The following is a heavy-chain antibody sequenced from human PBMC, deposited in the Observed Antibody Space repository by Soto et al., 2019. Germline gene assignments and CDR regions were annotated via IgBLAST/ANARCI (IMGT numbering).Heavy chain of an antibody. Sequence: QVQLVECGGGVVQPGRSLRLSCAASGFTFSSYGMHWVRQAPGKGLEWVAVISYDGSNKYYADSVKGRFTISRDNSKNTLYLEMNSLRAEDTAVYYCAKDRTYYGSGAAFDYWGQVPLVTVSS. CDR3: AKDRTYYGSGAAFDY. D-gene: IGHD3-3*01. CDR1: GFTFSSYG. V-gene: IGHV3-30*18. CDR2: ISYDGSNK. J-gene: IGHJ4*02.